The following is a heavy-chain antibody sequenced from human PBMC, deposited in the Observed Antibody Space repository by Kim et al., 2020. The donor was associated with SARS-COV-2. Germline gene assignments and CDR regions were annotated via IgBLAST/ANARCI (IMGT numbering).Heavy chain of an antibody. V-gene: IGHV6-1*01. Sequence: DSAVSVKSRITINPDTSKNPFSLQLNSVTPEDTAVYYCARDRPGTTPFDYWGQGTLVTVSS. CDR3: ARDRPGTTPFDY. D-gene: IGHD1-7*01. J-gene: IGHJ4*02.